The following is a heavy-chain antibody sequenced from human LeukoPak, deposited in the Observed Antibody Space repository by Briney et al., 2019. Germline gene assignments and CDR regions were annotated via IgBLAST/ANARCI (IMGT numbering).Heavy chain of an antibody. CDR3: ARGRRDCSGDCYVAFDI. D-gene: IGHD2-21*02. V-gene: IGHV3-21*04. CDR1: GFTFSSYT. J-gene: IGHJ3*02. Sequence: GGSLRLSCAASGFTFSSYTMNWVRQAPGKGLEWVSSISSSSSYIYYADSVKGRFTISRDNSKNTLFLQMNSLRAEDTAVYYCARGRRDCSGDCYVAFDIWGQGTMVTVSS. CDR2: ISSSSSYI.